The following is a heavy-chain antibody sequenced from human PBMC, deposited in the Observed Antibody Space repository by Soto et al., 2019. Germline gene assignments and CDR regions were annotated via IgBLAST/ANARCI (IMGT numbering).Heavy chain of an antibody. Sequence: GGSLRLSCVASGFMFTRSTMNWVRQAPGKGLEWVSSITSASDYIFYADSVKGRFTISRDNAKNSLYLQMNSLRAEDTAVYYCARVGTGSSTPLDIWGQGAMVTVSS. J-gene: IGHJ3*02. V-gene: IGHV3-21*01. D-gene: IGHD3-9*01. CDR2: ITSASDYI. CDR1: GFMFTRST. CDR3: ARVGTGSSTPLDI.